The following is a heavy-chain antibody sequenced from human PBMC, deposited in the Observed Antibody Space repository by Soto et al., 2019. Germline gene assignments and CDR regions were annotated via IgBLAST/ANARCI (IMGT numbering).Heavy chain of an antibody. CDR3: AREIVTAGGNNYVDP. Sequence: QVKLQESGPRLVKPSESLSLTCGVSGGTVASSHWWSWVRQSPGRGLEWIGKVYHTGDTNFNPSLQSRVTFSVEKYNNQFSLRLTSVTAADTAVYFCAREIVTAGGNNYVDPWGHGTLVTVSS. V-gene: IGHV4-4*02. CDR2: VYHTGDT. J-gene: IGHJ5*02. CDR1: GGTVASSHW. D-gene: IGHD2-21*02.